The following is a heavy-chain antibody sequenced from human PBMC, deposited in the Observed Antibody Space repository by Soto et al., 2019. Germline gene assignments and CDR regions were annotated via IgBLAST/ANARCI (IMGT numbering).Heavy chain of an antibody. CDR1: GFTISNNA. Sequence: EVQLLESGGGMVQPGGSLRLACAVSGFTISNNAMSWVRQAPGKGLEWVSSIGVAGGNTHDADSVKGRFTISRDNSKNTLYLQMNSLRAEDTAVYYCAKHPVSGDYSWYFGLWGRGTLVTVSS. J-gene: IGHJ2*01. V-gene: IGHV3-23*01. CDR2: IGVAGGNT. D-gene: IGHD4-17*01. CDR3: AKHPVSGDYSWYFGL.